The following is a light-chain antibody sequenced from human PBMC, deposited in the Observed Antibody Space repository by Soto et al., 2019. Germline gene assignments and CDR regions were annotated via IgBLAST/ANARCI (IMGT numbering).Light chain of an antibody. V-gene: IGLV2-11*01. CDR1: SSDVGGYNY. Sequence: QSALTQPRSVSGSPGQAVTISCTGTSSDVGGYNYVSWYQQHPGKAPKLMIYDVSKRPSGVPDRFSGSKSGNTASLTISGRQAEDEADYYRCSYAGSYTLVLGGGTKLTV. J-gene: IGLJ3*02. CDR2: DVS. CDR3: CSYAGSYTLV.